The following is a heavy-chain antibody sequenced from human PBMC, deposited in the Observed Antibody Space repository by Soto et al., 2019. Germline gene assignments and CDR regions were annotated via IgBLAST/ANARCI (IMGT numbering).Heavy chain of an antibody. D-gene: IGHD1-20*01. J-gene: IGHJ6*03. CDR2: ISSDDEK. V-gene: IGHV2-26*02. Sequence: QVTLEESGPVLLKPTETLTLTCTLSGFSLTSPAVGVSWVRRPPGKALEWLADISSDDEKWFTTSLESRLNIYHDTSIRQVTLTGMNVSPVDTGTYYCVRVRWDHYYWKYMDVWGRRTKVTVSS. CDR3: VRVRWDHYYWKYMDV. CDR1: GFSLTSPAVG.